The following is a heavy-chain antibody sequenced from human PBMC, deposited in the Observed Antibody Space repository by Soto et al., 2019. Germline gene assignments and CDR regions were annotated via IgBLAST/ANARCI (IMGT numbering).Heavy chain of an antibody. CDR1: GYTFTSYG. CDR2: ISAYNGNT. V-gene: IGHV1-18*01. D-gene: IGHD1-7*01. CDR3: ARMGDQYNWNYVLVDP. Sequence: ASVKVSCKASGYTFTSYGISWVRQAPGQGLEWMGWISAYNGNTNYAQKLQGRVTMTTDTSTSTAYMELRSLRSDDTAVYYCARMGDQYNWNYVLVDPWGQGTLVTVSS. J-gene: IGHJ5*02.